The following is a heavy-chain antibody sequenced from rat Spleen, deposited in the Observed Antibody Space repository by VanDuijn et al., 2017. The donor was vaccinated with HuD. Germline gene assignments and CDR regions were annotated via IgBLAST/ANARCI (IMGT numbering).Heavy chain of an antibody. J-gene: IGHJ2*01. Sequence: EVQLVESDGGLVQPVRSLKLSCAASGFTFSDYYMAWVRQAPTKGLEWVATISYDGSNTYYRDSVKGRFTNSRDNAKSTLYLQMDSLRSEDTATYYCARERGYYYDGSYPWYFDYWGQGVMVTVSS. V-gene: IGHV5-29*01. CDR1: GFTFSDYY. CDR2: ISYDGSNT. CDR3: ARERGYYYDGSYPWYFDY. D-gene: IGHD1-12*02.